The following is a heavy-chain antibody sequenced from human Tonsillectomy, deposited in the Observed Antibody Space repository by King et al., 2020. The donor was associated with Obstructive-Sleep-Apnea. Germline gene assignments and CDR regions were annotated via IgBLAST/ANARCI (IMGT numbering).Heavy chain of an antibody. J-gene: IGHJ4*02. V-gene: IGHV3-30-3*01. CDR2: ISYDGSNK. CDR1: GFTFSSYA. Sequence: VQLVESGGGVVQPGRSLRLSCAASGFTFSSYAMHWVRQAPGKGLEWVAVISYDGSNKYHADSVKGRFTISRDNSKNTLYLQMNTLRGEDTAVYYCARDPSFDTSNWYFPEDLDYWGQGTLVTVSS. D-gene: IGHD6-13*01. CDR3: ARDPSFDTSNWYFPEDLDY.